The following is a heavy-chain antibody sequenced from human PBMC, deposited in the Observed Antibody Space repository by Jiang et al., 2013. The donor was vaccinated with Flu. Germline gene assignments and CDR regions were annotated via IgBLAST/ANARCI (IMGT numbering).Heavy chain of an antibody. Sequence: GSGLVKPSETLSLTCTVSGGSISSYYWSWIRQPPGKGLEWIGYIYYSGSTNYNPSLKSRVTISVDTSKNQFSLKLSSVTAADTAVYYCARAPTEDAFDIWGQGTMVTVSS. CDR3: ARAPTEDAFDI. V-gene: IGHV4-59*01. CDR2: IYYSGST. CDR1: GGSISSYY. J-gene: IGHJ3*02.